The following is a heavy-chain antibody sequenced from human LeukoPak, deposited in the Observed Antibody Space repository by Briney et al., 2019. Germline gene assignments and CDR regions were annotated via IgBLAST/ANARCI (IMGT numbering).Heavy chain of an antibody. V-gene: IGHV1-69*13. CDR3: ARDSPICSGGSCYSVRRYYYYYYGMDV. D-gene: IGHD2-15*01. J-gene: IGHJ6*02. CDR2: IIPIFGTA. Sequence: SVKVSCKASGGTFSSYAISWVRQAPGQGLEWMGGIIPIFGTANYAQKFQGRVTITADESTSTAYMELSSLRSEDTAVYYCARDSPICSGGSCYSVRRYYYYYYGMDVWGQGTTVTVSS. CDR1: GGTFSSYA.